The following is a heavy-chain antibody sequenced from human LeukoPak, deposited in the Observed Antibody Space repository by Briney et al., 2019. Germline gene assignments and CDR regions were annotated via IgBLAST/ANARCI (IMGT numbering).Heavy chain of an antibody. CDR2: IYYSGST. CDR1: LDSTTISNYY. D-gene: IGHD6-13*01. V-gene: IGHV4-39*01. Sequence: SETPSHTRTLPLDSTTISNYYSGSTRQPPGNGLEWNGSIYYSGSTYCNASLKSRVTISVDTSKNQFSLKLSSVTASDTAVYYCARRSSSWYDAFDIWGQGTMVTASS. CDR3: ARRSSSWYDAFDI. J-gene: IGHJ3*02.